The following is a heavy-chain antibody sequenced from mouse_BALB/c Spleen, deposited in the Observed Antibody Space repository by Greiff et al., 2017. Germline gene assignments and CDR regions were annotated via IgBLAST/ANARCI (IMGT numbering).Heavy chain of an antibody. CDR2: IRNKANGYTT. J-gene: IGHJ4*01. CDR3: ARDKGLPHYAMDY. CDR1: GFTFTDYY. V-gene: IGHV7-3*02. Sequence: EVMLVESGGGLVQPGGSLRLSCATSGFTFTDYYMSWVRQPPGKALEWLGFIRNKANGYTTEYSASVKGRFTISRDNSQSILYLQMNTLRAEDSATYYCARDKGLPHYAMDYWGQGTSVTVSS. D-gene: IGHD2-2*01.